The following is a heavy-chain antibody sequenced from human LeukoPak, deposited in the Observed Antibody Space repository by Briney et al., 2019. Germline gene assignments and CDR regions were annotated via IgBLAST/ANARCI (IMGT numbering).Heavy chain of an antibody. CDR2: IKQDGSEK. V-gene: IGHV3-7*01. CDR1: GFTFSSHW. J-gene: IGHJ4*02. D-gene: IGHD5-12*01. CDR3: ARSPSWILYFDS. Sequence: GGSLRLSCEASGFTFSSHWMTWVRQAPGKGLEWVANIKQDGSEKYYVDSVKGRFTISRDNAKNSLDLQMNSLRVEDTAVYYCARSPSWILYFDSWGQGTLVTVSS.